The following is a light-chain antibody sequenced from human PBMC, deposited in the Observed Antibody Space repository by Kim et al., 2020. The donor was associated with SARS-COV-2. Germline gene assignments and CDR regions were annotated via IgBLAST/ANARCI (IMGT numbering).Light chain of an antibody. CDR2: DAS. Sequence: ASVGDRVTITCRASQSISSWLAWYQQKPGKAPKLLIYDASSLESGVPSRFSGSGSGTEFTLTISSLQPDDFVAYYCQQYNSYPLTFGGGTKVDIK. CDR1: QSISSW. CDR3: QQYNSYPLT. J-gene: IGKJ4*01. V-gene: IGKV1-5*01.